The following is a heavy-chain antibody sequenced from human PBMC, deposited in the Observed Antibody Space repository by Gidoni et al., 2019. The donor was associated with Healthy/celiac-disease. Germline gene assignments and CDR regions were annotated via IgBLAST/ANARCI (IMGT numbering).Heavy chain of an antibody. V-gene: IGHV4-31*03. D-gene: IGHD3-10*01. CDR3: ARDYYVSGSPDY. CDR1: GGSISSGGYY. J-gene: IGHJ4*02. Sequence: QVQLQESGPGLVKPSQTLSLTCPVPGGSISSGGYYWSWIRQHPGKGLEWIGYIYYSGSTYYNPALKSRVTISVDTSKNQFSLKLSSVTAADTAVYYCARDYYVSGSPDYWGQGTLVTVSS. CDR2: IYYSGST.